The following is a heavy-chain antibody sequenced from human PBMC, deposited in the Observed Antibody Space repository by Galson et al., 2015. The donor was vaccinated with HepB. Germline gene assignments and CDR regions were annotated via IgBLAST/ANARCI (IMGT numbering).Heavy chain of an antibody. Sequence: SVKVSCKASGGTFSSYPISWVRQAPGQGLEWMGRIIPLLGITNYSQRFQGRVMISADKSTGTVYMGLSSLRSEDTAVYFCARGTAVAEDSFDRWGQGTVLTFSS. CDR2: IIPLLGIT. V-gene: IGHV1-69*02. CDR1: GGTFSSYP. CDR3: ARGTAVAEDSFDR. J-gene: IGHJ3*01. D-gene: IGHD6-19*01.